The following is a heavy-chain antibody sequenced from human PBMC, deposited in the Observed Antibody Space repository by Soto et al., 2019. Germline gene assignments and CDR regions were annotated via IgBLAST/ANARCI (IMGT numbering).Heavy chain of an antibody. V-gene: IGHV3-66*01. D-gene: IGHD3-22*01. J-gene: IGHJ4*02. CDR1: GFTVSSNY. Sequence: PGGSLRLSCAASGFTVSSNYMSWVRQAPGKGLEWVSVIYSGGSTYYADSVKGRFTISRDNSKNTLYLQMNSLRAEDTAVYYCAKNPGYYYDSTGYHFDYWGQGTLVTVSS. CDR2: IYSGGST. CDR3: AKNPGYYYDSTGYHFDY.